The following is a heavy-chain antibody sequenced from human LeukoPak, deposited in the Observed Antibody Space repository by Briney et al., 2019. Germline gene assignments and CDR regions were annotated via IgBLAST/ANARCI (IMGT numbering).Heavy chain of an antibody. CDR1: GFTFSSYW. CDR2: IKQDGSEK. V-gene: IGHV3-7*01. Sequence: AGGSLRLSCAASGFTFSSYWMSWVRQAPGKGLEWVANIKQDGSEKYYVDSVKGRFTISRDNAKNSLYLQMNSLRAEDTAVYYCASSGGYYDSSGYPDYWGQGTLVTVSS. D-gene: IGHD3-22*01. J-gene: IGHJ4*02. CDR3: ASSGGYYDSSGYPDY.